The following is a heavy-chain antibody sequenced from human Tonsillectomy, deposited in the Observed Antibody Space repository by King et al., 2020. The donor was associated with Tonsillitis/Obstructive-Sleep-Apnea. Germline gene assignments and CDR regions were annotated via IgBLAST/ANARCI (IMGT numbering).Heavy chain of an antibody. CDR1: RFIFSNYW. D-gene: IGHD3-10*01. V-gene: IGHV3-7*04. CDR3: ARDNYYGSGSYYKAPNLNYFDY. Sequence: VQLVESGGGLVQPGGSLRLSCTASRFIFSNYWMSWVRQAQGKGLEWVANIKQDGSEEYYVDSVKGRFAISRDNAKKSLYLQMNGLRAEDTAVYYCARDNYYGSGSYYKAPNLNYFDYWGQGTLVTVSS. J-gene: IGHJ4*02. CDR2: IKQDGSEE.